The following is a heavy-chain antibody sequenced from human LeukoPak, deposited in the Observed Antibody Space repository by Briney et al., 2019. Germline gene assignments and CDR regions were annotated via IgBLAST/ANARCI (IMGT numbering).Heavy chain of an antibody. CDR2: ISGSGGST. D-gene: IGHD6-19*01. Sequence: GGSLRLSCAASGFTFSSYAMSWVRQAPGKGLEWVSAISGSGGSTYYADSVKGRFTISRDNSKNTLYLQMNSLRAEDTAVYYCARVKDIAVAGSPDYWGQGTLVTVSS. CDR1: GFTFSSYA. V-gene: IGHV3-23*01. J-gene: IGHJ4*02. CDR3: ARVKDIAVAGSPDY.